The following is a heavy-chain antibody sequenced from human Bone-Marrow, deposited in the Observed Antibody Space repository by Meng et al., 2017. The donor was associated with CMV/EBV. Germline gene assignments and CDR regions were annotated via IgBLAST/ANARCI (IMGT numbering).Heavy chain of an antibody. D-gene: IGHD3-16*02. CDR2: IYYSGST. CDR3: ARDLRGHDYVWGSYRYNFDY. J-gene: IGHJ4*02. Sequence: SETLSLTCTVSGDSGGSGSYYWTWIRQPPGKGLEWIGSIYYSGSTYYNPSLKSRVTISVDTSKNQFSLKLSSVTAADTAVYYCARDLRGHDYVWGSYRYNFDYWGQGTLVTVSS. V-gene: IGHV4-39*07. CDR1: GDSGGSGSYY.